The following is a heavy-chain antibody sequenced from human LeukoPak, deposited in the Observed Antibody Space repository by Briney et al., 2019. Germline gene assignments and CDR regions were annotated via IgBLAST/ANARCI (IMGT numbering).Heavy chain of an antibody. CDR2: ITGSGGST. Sequence: GASLRLSCAASGFTFSSSAISWVRQAPGKGLEWVSSITGSGGSTNYADFLKGRFTTSRDNTKSTRYLQMNRLRAEDTAIYYCARRGSVTIDYWGQGTLVTVSS. D-gene: IGHD4-17*01. CDR1: GFTFSSSA. J-gene: IGHJ4*02. V-gene: IGHV3-23*01. CDR3: ARRGSVTIDY.